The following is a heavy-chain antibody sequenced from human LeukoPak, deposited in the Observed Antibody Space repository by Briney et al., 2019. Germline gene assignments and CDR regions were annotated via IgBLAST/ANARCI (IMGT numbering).Heavy chain of an antibody. Sequence: ASVKVSCKASGYFFKGYYIHWVRQAPGQDLEWMGWINPDSGGTKYAQMFQGSLTLTRDTSISTAYMELTSLTSDDAAVYYCARGRHFDSGGYYAAFYFDLWGQGTLVTVSS. CDR3: ARGRHFDSGGYYAAFYFDL. V-gene: IGHV1-2*02. D-gene: IGHD3-22*01. CDR1: GYFFKGYY. J-gene: IGHJ4*02. CDR2: INPDSGGT.